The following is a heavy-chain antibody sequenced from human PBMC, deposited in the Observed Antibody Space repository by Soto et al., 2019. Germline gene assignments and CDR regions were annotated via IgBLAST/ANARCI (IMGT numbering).Heavy chain of an antibody. V-gene: IGHV1-8*01. J-gene: IGHJ5*02. CDR3: ARGDSSSWYREVGWFDP. D-gene: IGHD6-13*01. CDR1: GYTFTSYD. CDR2: MNPNSGNT. Sequence: QVQLVQSGAEVKKPGASVKVSCKASGYTFTSYDINWVRQATGQGLEWMGWMNPNSGNTGYAQKFPGRVTMTRNTSISTADMELSRLRSEDTAVYYCARGDSSSWYREVGWFDPWGQGTLVTVSS.